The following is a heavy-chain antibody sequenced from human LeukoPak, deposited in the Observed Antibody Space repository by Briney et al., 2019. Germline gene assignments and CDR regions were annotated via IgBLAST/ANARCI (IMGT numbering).Heavy chain of an antibody. CDR3: ARDSTFRGTGPNV. CDR2: INSDGSGT. CDR1: GFTFGNYW. Sequence: GGSLRLSCAASGFTFGNYWMHWVRQAPGRGLVWVSRINSDGSGTNYADSVKGRFTISRDNAKNTLYLQVNSLRAEDTAVYYCARDSTFRGTGPNVWGQGTMVIVSS. V-gene: IGHV3-74*01. D-gene: IGHD2-8*02. J-gene: IGHJ3*01.